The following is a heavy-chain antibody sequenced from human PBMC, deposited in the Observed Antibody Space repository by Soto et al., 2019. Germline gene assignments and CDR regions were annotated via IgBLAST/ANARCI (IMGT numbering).Heavy chain of an antibody. Sequence: ASVKVSFKASGYTFTSYGISWVRQAPGQGLEWMGWISAYNGNTNYAQKLQGRVTMTTDTSTSTAYMELRSLRSDDTAVCYCARDRVSNYGSGSDDAFDIWGQGTMVTVSS. CDR3: ARDRVSNYGSGSDDAFDI. CDR1: GYTFTSYG. J-gene: IGHJ3*02. CDR2: ISAYNGNT. D-gene: IGHD3-10*01. V-gene: IGHV1-18*01.